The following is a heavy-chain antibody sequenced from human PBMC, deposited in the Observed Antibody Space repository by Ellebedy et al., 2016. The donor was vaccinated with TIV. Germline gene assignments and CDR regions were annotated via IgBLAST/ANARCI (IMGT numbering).Heavy chain of an antibody. J-gene: IGHJ4*02. V-gene: IGHV1-2*04. CDR2: INPNSGGT. Sequence: ASVKVSXXASGYTFTGYYMHWVRQAPGQGLEWMGWINPNSGGTNYAQKFQGWVTMTRDTSISTAYMELSRLRSDDTAVYYCARGRVVVPAAMDGTIDYWGQGTLVTVSS. CDR1: GYTFTGYY. D-gene: IGHD2-2*01. CDR3: ARGRVVVPAAMDGTIDY.